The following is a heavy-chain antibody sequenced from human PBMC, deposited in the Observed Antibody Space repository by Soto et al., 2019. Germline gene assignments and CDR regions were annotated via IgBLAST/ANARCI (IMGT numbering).Heavy chain of an antibody. D-gene: IGHD1-1*01. CDR2: SSNSGSFT. CDR1: GFTLSDHC. Sequence: GGSLRLSCAASGFTLSDHCMSWIRQAPGKGLEWIGYSSNSGSFTRYADSVKGRFSISRDNAKSSLYLQISSLRGDDTATYYCVKSGDNYNLLDYWGQGTPVTVYS. CDR3: VKSGDNYNLLDY. J-gene: IGHJ4*02. V-gene: IGHV3-11*06.